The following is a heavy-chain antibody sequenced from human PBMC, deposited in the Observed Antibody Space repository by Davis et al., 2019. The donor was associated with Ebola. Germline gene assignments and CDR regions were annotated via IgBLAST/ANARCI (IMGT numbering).Heavy chain of an antibody. D-gene: IGHD1-1*01. V-gene: IGHV3-73*01. CDR3: TKEVPLGRGTLPRSYFDY. Sequence: GGSLRLSCAASGFTFSGSAMHWVRQASGKGLEWVGRIRSKANSYATAYAASVKGRFTISRDDSKNTAYLQMNSLRAEDTAVYYCTKEVPLGRGTLPRSYFDYWGQGTLVTASS. CDR2: IRSKANSYAT. J-gene: IGHJ4*02. CDR1: GFTFSGSA.